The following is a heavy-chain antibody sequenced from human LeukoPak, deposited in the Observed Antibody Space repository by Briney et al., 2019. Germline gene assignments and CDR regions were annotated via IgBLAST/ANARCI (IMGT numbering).Heavy chain of an antibody. CDR3: ARVGIAARASPFDY. CDR2: MNPNSGKT. J-gene: IGHJ4*02. Sequence: GASVKVSCKASGYTFTSYDINWVRQATGQGLEWIGWMNPNSGKTGYAQKFQGRVTMTRNTSISTAYMELSSLRSEDTAVYYCARVGIAARASPFDYWGQGTLVTVSS. D-gene: IGHD6-13*01. V-gene: IGHV1-8*01. CDR1: GYTFTSYD.